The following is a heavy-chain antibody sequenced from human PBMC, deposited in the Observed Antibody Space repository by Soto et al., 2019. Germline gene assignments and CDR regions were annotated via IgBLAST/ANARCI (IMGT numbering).Heavy chain of an antibody. V-gene: IGHV4-4*02. CDR2: IYHSGST. CDR1: GVSISSSSW. D-gene: IGHD3-10*01. CDR3: AAGFGSGHYAY. Sequence: QVQLQQSGPGLVKPSGTLSLTCDVSGVSISSSSWWSWVRQPPGKGLEWVGEIYHSGSTNYNPSLKIRVTISVDKSKNQFSVRLTSVTAADPAVYYCAAGFGSGHYAYWGQGSLVTVSS. J-gene: IGHJ4*02.